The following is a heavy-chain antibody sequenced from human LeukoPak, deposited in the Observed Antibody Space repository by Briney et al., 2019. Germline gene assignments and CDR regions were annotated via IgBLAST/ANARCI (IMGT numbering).Heavy chain of an antibody. CDR1: GFMFSSNW. J-gene: IGHJ4*02. CDR2: IKEDGTET. Sequence: PGGSLRLSCAASGFMFSSNWMSWVRLAPGKGLEWVANIKEDGTETYYVDPVKGRFTISRDNAKNSLYLQMNSLRVEDTAVYYCAKDANWNDVGGVFDYWGQGTLVTVSS. CDR3: AKDANWNDVGGVFDY. V-gene: IGHV3-7*03. D-gene: IGHD1-20*01.